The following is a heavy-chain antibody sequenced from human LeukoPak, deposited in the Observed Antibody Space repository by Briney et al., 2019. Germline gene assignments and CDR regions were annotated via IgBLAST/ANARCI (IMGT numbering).Heavy chain of an antibody. Sequence: GGSLRLSCAASGFTFSSYAMSWVRQAPGKGLEWVSAISGSGGSTYYADSVKGRFTIYRDNYKNTLYLQMNSLRAEDTAVYYCAKGRYDFWSGYLTDWGQGTLVTVSS. V-gene: IGHV3-23*01. CDR2: ISGSGGST. D-gene: IGHD3-3*01. CDR1: GFTFSSYA. CDR3: AKGRYDFWSGYLTD. J-gene: IGHJ4*02.